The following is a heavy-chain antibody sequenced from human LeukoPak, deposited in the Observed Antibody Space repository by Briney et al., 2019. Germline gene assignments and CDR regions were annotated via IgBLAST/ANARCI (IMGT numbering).Heavy chain of an antibody. V-gene: IGHV4-34*01. D-gene: IGHD2-2*01. Sequence: PSETLSLTCAVYGGSFSGYYWSWIRQPPGKGREWIGEINHSGSTNYNPSLKSRVTISVDRSKNQFSLKLSSVTAADTAVYYCARGDIVVVPAAMPGYFDYWGQGTLVTVSS. CDR1: GGSFSGYY. CDR2: INHSGST. CDR3: ARGDIVVVPAAMPGYFDY. J-gene: IGHJ4*02.